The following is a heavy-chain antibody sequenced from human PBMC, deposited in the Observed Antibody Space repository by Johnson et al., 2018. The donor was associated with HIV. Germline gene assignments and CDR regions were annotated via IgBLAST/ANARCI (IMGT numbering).Heavy chain of an antibody. CDR2: IRYDGSNK. J-gene: IGHJ3*02. Sequence: QVQLVESGGGVVQPGGSLRLSCAASGFKFSNYGMHWVRQAPGRGLEWVAFIRYDGSNKYYVNSVTGLLTISRDNAKNALYLQLSSLKPADTAVYYCAKDERQLGGWSHAFDIWGQGTVLTVSS. CDR3: AKDERQLGGWSHAFDI. CDR1: GFKFSNYG. V-gene: IGHV3-30*02. D-gene: IGHD7-27*01.